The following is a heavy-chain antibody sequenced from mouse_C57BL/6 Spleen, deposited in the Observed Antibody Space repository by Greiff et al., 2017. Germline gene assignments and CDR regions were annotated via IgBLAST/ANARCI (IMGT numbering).Heavy chain of an antibody. CDR2: IYPRSGNT. J-gene: IGHJ2*01. CDR1: GYTFTSYG. Sequence: VQLQQSGAELARPGASVKLSCTASGYTFTSYGISWVKQRTGQGLEWIGEIYPRSGNTYYNEKFKGKATLTADKSSSTAYMELRSLTSEDSAVYFCARGSGYDYWGQGTTLTVSS. D-gene: IGHD3-2*02. CDR3: ARGSGYDY. V-gene: IGHV1-81*01.